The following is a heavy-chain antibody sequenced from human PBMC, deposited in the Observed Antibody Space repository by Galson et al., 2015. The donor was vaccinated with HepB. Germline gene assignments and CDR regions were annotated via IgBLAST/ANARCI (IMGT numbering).Heavy chain of an antibody. J-gene: IGHJ3*02. D-gene: IGHD6-13*01. V-gene: IGHV7-4-1*02. Sequence: SVKVSCKASGYTFTSYAMNWVRQAPGQGLEWVGWINTNTGNPTYAQGFTGRFVFSLDTSVSTAYLQISSLKAEDTAVYYCARAQRLYSSSWYRAFDIWGQGTMVTVSS. CDR2: INTNTGNP. CDR3: ARAQRLYSSSWYRAFDI. CDR1: GYTFTSYA.